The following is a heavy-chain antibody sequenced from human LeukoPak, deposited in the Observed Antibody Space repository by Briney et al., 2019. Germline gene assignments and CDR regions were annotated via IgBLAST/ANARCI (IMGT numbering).Heavy chain of an antibody. J-gene: IGHJ6*02. Sequence: ASVKVSCKASGYTFTGYYMHWVRQAPGQGLGWMGRINPNSGGTNYAQKFQGRVTMTRDTSISTAYMELSRPRSEDTAVYYCARGLEGYCSGGSCPPHSYYYGMDVWGQGTTVTVSS. CDR3: ARGLEGYCSGGSCPPHSYYYGMDV. D-gene: IGHD2-15*01. CDR2: INPNSGGT. V-gene: IGHV1-2*06. CDR1: GYTFTGYY.